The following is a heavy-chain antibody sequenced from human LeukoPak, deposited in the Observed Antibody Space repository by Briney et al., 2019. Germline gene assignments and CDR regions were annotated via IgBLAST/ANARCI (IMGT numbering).Heavy chain of an antibody. CDR1: GFTFSSYA. CDR2: ISGGSGSDT. J-gene: IGHJ4*02. Sequence: GGSLRLSCAASGFTFSSYAMSWVRQAPGKGLEWFAAISGGSGSDTYYADSVKGRFTISRDNSKNTLFLQMNSLRAEDTAVYYCAKDREGLSSGYDLEYFDYWGQGTLVTVSS. CDR3: AKDREGLSSGYDLEYFDY. V-gene: IGHV3-23*01. D-gene: IGHD5-12*01.